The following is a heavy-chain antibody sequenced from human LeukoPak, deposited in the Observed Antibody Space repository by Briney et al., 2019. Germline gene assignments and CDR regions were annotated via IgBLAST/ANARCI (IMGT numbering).Heavy chain of an antibody. CDR2: ISSSSSTI. V-gene: IGHV3-48*01. CDR1: GFIFSSYS. CDR3: ARVPTTVVTFNAFDI. J-gene: IGHJ3*02. D-gene: IGHD4-23*01. Sequence: GGSLRLSCADSGFIFSSYSMNWVRQAPGKGLEWVSYISSSSSTIYYADSVKGRFTISRDNAKNSLYLQMNSLRAEDTAVYYCARVPTTVVTFNAFDIWGRGTMVTVSS.